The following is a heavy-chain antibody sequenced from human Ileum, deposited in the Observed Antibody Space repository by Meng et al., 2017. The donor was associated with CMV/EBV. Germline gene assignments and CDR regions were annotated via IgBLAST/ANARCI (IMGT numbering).Heavy chain of an antibody. V-gene: IGHV3-74*01. CDR3: ATDKRRGYGSSDY. CDR1: GFAFSSYW. CDR2: INTDGSTT. J-gene: IGHJ4*02. Sequence: ASGFAFSSYWMHWVRQAPGKGLVWVSRINTDGSTTTYADSVKGRFTVSRDNAKSTLYLQMSSLRVEDTAVYYCATDKRRGYGSSDYWGQGTLVTVSS. D-gene: IGHD5-18*01.